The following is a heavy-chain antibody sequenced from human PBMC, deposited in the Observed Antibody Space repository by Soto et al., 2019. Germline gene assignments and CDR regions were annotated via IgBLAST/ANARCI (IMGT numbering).Heavy chain of an antibody. CDR3: ARNPLGNGYSYGLAAFDI. CDR1: GGSISSYY. Sequence: SETLSLTCTVSGGSISSYYWSWIRQPAGQGLEWIGRIYTSGSTNYNPSLKSRVTMSVDTSKNQFSLKLSSVTAADTAVYYCARNPLGNGYSYGLAAFDIWGQGTMVTVSS. CDR2: IYTSGST. J-gene: IGHJ3*02. V-gene: IGHV4-4*07. D-gene: IGHD5-18*01.